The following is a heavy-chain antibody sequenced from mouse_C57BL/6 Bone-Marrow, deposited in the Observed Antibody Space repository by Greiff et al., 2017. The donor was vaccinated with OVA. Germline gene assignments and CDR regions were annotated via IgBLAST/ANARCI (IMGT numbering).Heavy chain of an antibody. CDR1: GYTFTSYD. J-gene: IGHJ4*01. CDR2: IYPSDGST. V-gene: IGHV1-85*01. Sequence: VQLVESGPELVKPGASVKLSCKASGYTFTSYDINWVKQRPGQGLEWIGWIYPSDGSTKYNEKFKGKATLTVDTSSSTSYMELHSLTSVDSAVYVCARSEDLPYDAMDYWGKGTSVTVSS. CDR3: ARSEDLPYDAMDY.